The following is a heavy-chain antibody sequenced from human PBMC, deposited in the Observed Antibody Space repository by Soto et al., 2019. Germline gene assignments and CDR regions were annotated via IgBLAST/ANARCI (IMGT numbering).Heavy chain of an antibody. CDR3: AKGGGSWCFEH. D-gene: IGHD2-15*01. V-gene: IGHV3-23*01. CDR2: ISGSGGNST. J-gene: IGHJ4*02. Sequence: EVQLLESGGGLVQPGGSLRLSCAASGFTFSTYAMSWVRQGPGKGLEWVSAISGSGGNSTFYGDSVKGRFTISRVNSNNTLYLQMYSLGAEDTAVYYCAKGGGSWCFEHWGQGTLVTVSS. CDR1: GFTFSTYA.